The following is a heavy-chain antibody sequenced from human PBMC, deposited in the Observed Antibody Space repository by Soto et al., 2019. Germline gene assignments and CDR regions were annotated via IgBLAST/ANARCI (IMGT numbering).Heavy chain of an antibody. CDR1: GYDFTAYD. CDR3: GRGPSPRAPAGGTPYYFAMDV. D-gene: IGHD6-13*01. V-gene: IGHV1-8*02. J-gene: IGHJ6*02. Sequence: ASVKVSCKASGYDFTAYDINWVRQASGQGLEWMGWMNPINGATGSARRFQGRVSMTRNTATGTAYLELTSLRSDDSAVYYCGRGPSPRAPAGGTPYYFAMDVWGQGTTVTVSS. CDR2: MNPINGAT.